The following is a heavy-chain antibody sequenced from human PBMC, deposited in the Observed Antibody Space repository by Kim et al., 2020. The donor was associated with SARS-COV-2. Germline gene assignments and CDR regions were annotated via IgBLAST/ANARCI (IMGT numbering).Heavy chain of an antibody. CDR3: ASGWQSAARGNWFGS. J-gene: IGHJ5*01. D-gene: IGHD6-6*01. Sequence: GGSLRLSCAASGFTFSDYYMSWIRQAPGKGLEWISYISGGADHIYYGDSVKGRFTFSGANAKKSLYLQMKSIRAETTAAYNCASGWQSAARGNWFGSSG. V-gene: IGHV3-11*01. CDR2: ISGGADHI. CDR1: GFTFSDYY.